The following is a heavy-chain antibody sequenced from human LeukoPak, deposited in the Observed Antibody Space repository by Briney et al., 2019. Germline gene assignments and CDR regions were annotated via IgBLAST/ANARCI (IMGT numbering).Heavy chain of an antibody. Sequence: GGSLRLSCAVSGFTFGDDYMSWIRQAPGQGLEWASYISNSGGYTNYADSVAGRFTISRDNAENSLYLQMNSLRAEDTAVYYCARSRGAGPGAYFDYWGQGTLVTVTS. V-gene: IGHV3-11*03. CDR3: ARSRGAGPGAYFDY. CDR1: GFTFGDDY. D-gene: IGHD6-19*01. CDR2: ISNSGGYT. J-gene: IGHJ4*02.